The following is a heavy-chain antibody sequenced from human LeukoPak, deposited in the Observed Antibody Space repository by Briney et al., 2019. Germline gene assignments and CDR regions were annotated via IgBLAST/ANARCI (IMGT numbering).Heavy chain of an antibody. Sequence: PETLSLTCTASGDSISYYYWSWIRQPPGKGLEWIGKIYYSGNTNYNPSLKSRVTISVDTSKNQFSLKLSSVTAADTAVYYCARVRGYSYDSSDFDYWGQGTLVTVSS. CDR1: GDSISYYY. CDR3: ARVRGYSYDSSDFDY. D-gene: IGHD5-18*01. V-gene: IGHV4-59*01. CDR2: IYYSGNT. J-gene: IGHJ4*02.